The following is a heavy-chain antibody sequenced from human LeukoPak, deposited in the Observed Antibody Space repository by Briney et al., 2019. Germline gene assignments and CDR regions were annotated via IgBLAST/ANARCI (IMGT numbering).Heavy chain of an antibody. Sequence: GGSLRLSCAASGFTFSSYSMNWVRQAPGKGLEWVSSISSSSSYIYYADSVKGRFTISRDNSKNTLYLQMNSLRAGDTAVYYCARDWERRDAFDIWGQGTMVTVSS. D-gene: IGHD3-16*01. CDR1: GFTFSSYS. J-gene: IGHJ3*02. V-gene: IGHV3-21*01. CDR2: ISSSSSYI. CDR3: ARDWERRDAFDI.